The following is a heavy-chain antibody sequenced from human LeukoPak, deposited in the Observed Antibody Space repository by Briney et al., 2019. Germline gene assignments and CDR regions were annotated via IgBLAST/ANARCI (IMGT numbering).Heavy chain of an antibody. CDR1: GFTFSSYA. CDR3: AKGPYCSSTSCYPMLYGMDV. D-gene: IGHD2-2*01. J-gene: IGHJ6*02. Sequence: GGSLRLSCAASGFTFSSYAMSWVRQAPGKGLEWVSAISGSGGSTYYADSVKGRFTISRDNSKNTLYLQMNSLRAEDTAVYYCAKGPYCSSTSCYPMLYGMDVWGQGTTVTVSS. V-gene: IGHV3-23*01. CDR2: ISGSGGST.